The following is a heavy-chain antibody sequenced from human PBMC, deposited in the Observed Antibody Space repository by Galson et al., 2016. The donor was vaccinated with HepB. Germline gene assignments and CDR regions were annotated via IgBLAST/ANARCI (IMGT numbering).Heavy chain of an antibody. D-gene: IGHD5-24*01. J-gene: IGHJ4*02. V-gene: IGHV1-18*04. Sequence: SVKVSCKASGYNFMNYGISWVRQAPGQGPEWMGWSSTKGDTNYAQRFQDRVTMTTDTSTSTAYMELRRLRSDDTALYYCARDWSREMPTITDFWGQGTLVTVSS. CDR2: SSTKGDT. CDR3: ARDWSREMPTITDF. CDR1: GYNFMNYG.